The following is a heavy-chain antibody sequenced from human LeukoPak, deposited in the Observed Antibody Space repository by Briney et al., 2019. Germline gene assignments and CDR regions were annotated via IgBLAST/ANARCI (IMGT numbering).Heavy chain of an antibody. D-gene: IGHD6-25*01. CDR1: GFTFSSYG. Sequence: GGSLRLSCAASGFTFSSYGMHWVRQAPGKGLEWVAVIWYDGSNKYYADSVKGRFTISRDNSKNTLYLQMKSLRAEDTAVYYCARAGGGSSGQDYYFDYWGQGTLVTVSS. CDR2: IWYDGSNK. V-gene: IGHV3-33*01. CDR3: ARAGGGSSGQDYYFDY. J-gene: IGHJ4*02.